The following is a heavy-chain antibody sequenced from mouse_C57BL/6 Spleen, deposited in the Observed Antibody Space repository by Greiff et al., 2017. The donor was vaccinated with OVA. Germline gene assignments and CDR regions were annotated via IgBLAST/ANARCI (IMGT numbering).Heavy chain of an antibody. V-gene: IGHV14-4*01. D-gene: IGHD1-1*01. CDR1: GFNITDDY. CDR3: TTGGSSYVAWFAD. CDR2: IDPENGDT. J-gene: IGHJ3*01. Sequence: EVQLQQSGAELVRPGASVKLSCTASGFNITDDYMHWVKQRPEQGLEWIGWIDPENGDTEYASKFQGKATITADTSSNTAYLQLSSLTSEDTAVYYCTTGGSSYVAWFADWGKGTLVTVSA.